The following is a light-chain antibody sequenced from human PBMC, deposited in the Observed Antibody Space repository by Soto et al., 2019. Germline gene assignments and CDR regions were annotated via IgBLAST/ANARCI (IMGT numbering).Light chain of an antibody. CDR3: AAWDDSLSGWV. CDR2: NNN. CDR1: SSNLGDNY. V-gene: IGLV1-47*02. J-gene: IGLJ3*02. Sequence: QSVLTQPPSASGTPGQRVTISCSGSSSNLGDNYVFWYQQFPGAAPKPLIFNNNQRPSGVPDRFSGAKSGTSASLSISGLRSEDEADYHCAAWDDSLSGWVFGGGTKLTVL.